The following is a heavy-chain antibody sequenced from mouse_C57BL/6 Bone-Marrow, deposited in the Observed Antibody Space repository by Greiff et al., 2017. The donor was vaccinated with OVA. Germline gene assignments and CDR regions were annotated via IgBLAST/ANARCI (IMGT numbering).Heavy chain of an antibody. CDR1: GYAFSSSW. D-gene: IGHD1-1*01. V-gene: IGHV1-82*01. Sequence: QVQLQQSGPELVKPGASVKISCKASGYAFSSSWMNWVKQRPGKGLEWIGRIYPGDGDTNYNGKFKGKATLTADKSSSTAYMQLSSLTSEDSAVYFCAPFTTVNYWGQGTTLTVSS. J-gene: IGHJ2*01. CDR2: IYPGDGDT. CDR3: APFTTVNY.